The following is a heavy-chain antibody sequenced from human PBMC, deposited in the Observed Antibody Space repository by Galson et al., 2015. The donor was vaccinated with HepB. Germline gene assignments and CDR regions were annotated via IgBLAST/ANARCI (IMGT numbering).Heavy chain of an antibody. V-gene: IGHV3-30-3*01. D-gene: IGHD4-23*01. CDR3: ARDRGYGGNPLDY. CDR1: GFTFSSYA. Sequence: SLRLSCAASGFTFSSYAMHWVRQAPGKGLECVAIISYDGSNTYYADSVKGRFTISRDNSKNTLYLQMNSLRAEDTAVYYCARDRGYGGNPLDYWGHGTLVTVSS. CDR2: ISYDGSNT. J-gene: IGHJ4*01.